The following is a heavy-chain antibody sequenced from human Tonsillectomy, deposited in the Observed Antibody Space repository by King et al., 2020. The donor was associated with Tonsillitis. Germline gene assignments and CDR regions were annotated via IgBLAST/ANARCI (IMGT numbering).Heavy chain of an antibody. J-gene: IGHJ5*02. CDR3: ATLLVDSGSYYNNWFDP. Sequence: VQLVESGGGVVQPGRSLRLSCAASGIIFSNYTMHWVRQTPGKGLEWVAVISSDGSNKYYANSVKGRFTISRDNSKKPLYLRMNSLRAEDTAVYYCATLLVDSGSYYNNWFDPWGQGTLVTVSS. D-gene: IGHD3-10*01. V-gene: IGHV3-30-3*01. CDR1: GIIFSNYT. CDR2: ISSDGSNK.